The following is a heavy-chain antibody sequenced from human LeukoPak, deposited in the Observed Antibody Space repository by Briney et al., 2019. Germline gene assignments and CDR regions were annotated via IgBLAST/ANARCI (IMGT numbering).Heavy chain of an antibody. Sequence: SETLSLTCAVSGGSISSSNWWSWVRQPPGKGLEWIGEIYHSGSTNYNPSLKSRVTISVDKSKNQFSLKLSSVTAADTAVYYCARVGGDSSGWVDYWGQGTLVTVSS. CDR2: IYHSGST. CDR1: GGSISSSNW. D-gene: IGHD6-19*01. V-gene: IGHV4-4*02. J-gene: IGHJ4*02. CDR3: ARVGGDSSGWVDY.